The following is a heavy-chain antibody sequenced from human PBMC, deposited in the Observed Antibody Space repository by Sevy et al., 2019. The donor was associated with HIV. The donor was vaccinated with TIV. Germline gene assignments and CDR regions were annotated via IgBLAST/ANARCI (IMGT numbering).Heavy chain of an antibody. D-gene: IGHD6-13*01. CDR2: ISYDGSNK. Sequence: GGSLRLSCAASGFTFSSYGMHWVRQAPGKGLEWVAVISYDGSNKYYADSVKGRFTISRDNSKNTLYLQMNSLRAEDTAVYYWAKYNTSYSSSWTFDYWGQGTLVTVSS. CDR3: AKYNTSYSSSWTFDY. V-gene: IGHV3-30*18. CDR1: GFTFSSYG. J-gene: IGHJ4*02.